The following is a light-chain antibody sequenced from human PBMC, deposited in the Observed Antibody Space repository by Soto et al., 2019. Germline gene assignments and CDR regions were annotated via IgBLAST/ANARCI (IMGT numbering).Light chain of an antibody. Sequence: LTQPASVSGSPGQSITISCTGTSSDVGRYNYVSWYQQHPGKAPKLMIYEVSNRPSGVSDRFSGSKSGNTASLTISGLQAEDEADYYCSSYTSSTTYVFGTGTKVTVL. CDR3: SSYTSSTTYV. V-gene: IGLV2-14*01. CDR1: SSDVGRYNY. J-gene: IGLJ1*01. CDR2: EVS.